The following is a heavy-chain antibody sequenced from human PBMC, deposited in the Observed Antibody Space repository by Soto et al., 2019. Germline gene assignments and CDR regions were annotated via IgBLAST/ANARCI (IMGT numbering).Heavy chain of an antibody. CDR3: ARGQFNILTGHYIDY. Sequence: SETLSLTCTVSGGSISSYHWSWIRQPPGEGLEWIGSIYYSGSTNYNPSLKSRVTISADTSKNQFSLELRSVTTADTAVYYCARGQFNILTGHYIDYWGQGTLVTVSS. CDR2: IYYSGST. V-gene: IGHV4-59*01. CDR1: GGSISSYH. D-gene: IGHD3-9*01. J-gene: IGHJ4*02.